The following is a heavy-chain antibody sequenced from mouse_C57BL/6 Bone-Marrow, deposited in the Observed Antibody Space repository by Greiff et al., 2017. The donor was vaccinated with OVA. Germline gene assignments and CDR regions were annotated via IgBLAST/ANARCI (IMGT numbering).Heavy chain of an antibody. CDR2: ISYSGST. CDR1: GYSITSDY. Sequence: EVKLVESGPGLAKPSQTLSLTCSVTGYSITSDYWNWIRKFPGNKLEYMGYISYSGSTYYNPSLKSRISITRDTSKNQYYLQLNSVTTEDTATYDCARGGSSLYYAMDYWGQGTSVTVSS. J-gene: IGHJ4*01. V-gene: IGHV3-8*01. D-gene: IGHD1-1*01. CDR3: ARGGSSLYYAMDY.